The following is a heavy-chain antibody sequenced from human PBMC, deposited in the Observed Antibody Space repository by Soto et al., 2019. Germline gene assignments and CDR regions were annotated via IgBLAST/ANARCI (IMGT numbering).Heavy chain of an antibody. D-gene: IGHD6-13*01. Sequence: GGSLRLSCAASGFTFDDYAMHWVRQVPGTGLEWVSGINWNSGSIGYGDSVKRRFAISRDNAKNSLHLQMNSLSAEDTAFYYCVKDESINWYSGHFRHWGQGTLVTVSS. CDR3: VKDESINWYSGHFRH. CDR1: GFTFDDYA. CDR2: INWNSGSI. J-gene: IGHJ1*01. V-gene: IGHV3-9*01.